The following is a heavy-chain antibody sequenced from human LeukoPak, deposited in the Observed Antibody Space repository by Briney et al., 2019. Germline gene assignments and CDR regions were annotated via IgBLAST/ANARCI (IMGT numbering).Heavy chain of an antibody. J-gene: IGHJ4*02. Sequence: ASVKVSCKASGYTFTGYYMHWVRQAPGQGLEWMGWINPNSGGTNYAQKFQGRVTMTRGTSISTAYKELSRLRSDDTAVYYCARYTKGVDSSGYLDYWGQGTLVTVSS. CDR3: ARYTKGVDSSGYLDY. V-gene: IGHV1-2*02. D-gene: IGHD3-22*01. CDR1: GYTFTGYY. CDR2: INPNSGGT.